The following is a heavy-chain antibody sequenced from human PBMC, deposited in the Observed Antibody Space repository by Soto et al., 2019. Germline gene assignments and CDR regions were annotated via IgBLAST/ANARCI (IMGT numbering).Heavy chain of an antibody. CDR1: GYTFTSYG. D-gene: IGHD3-22*01. CDR2: ISAYNGNT. V-gene: IGHV1-18*01. J-gene: IGHJ4*02. Sequence: ASVKVSCKASGYTFTSYGISWVRQAPGQGLEWMGWISAYNGNTNYAQKLQGRVTMTTDTSTSTAYMELRSLRSDDTAVYYCARGAQDYYYDSSGYYGYWGQGTLVTVSS. CDR3: ARGAQDYYYDSSGYYGY.